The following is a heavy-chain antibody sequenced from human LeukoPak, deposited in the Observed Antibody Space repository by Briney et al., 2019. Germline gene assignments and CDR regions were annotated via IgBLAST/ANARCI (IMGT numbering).Heavy chain of an antibody. CDR1: GFTFSSYG. D-gene: IGHD3-9*01. Sequence: PGGSLRLSCAASGFTFSSYGMHWVRQAPGKGLEWVAVISYDGSNKYYADSVKGRFTISRDNSKNTLYLQMNSPRAEDAAVYYCAKDLGPYDILTGCDYWGQGTLVTVSS. V-gene: IGHV3-30*18. CDR2: ISYDGSNK. CDR3: AKDLGPYDILTGCDY. J-gene: IGHJ4*02.